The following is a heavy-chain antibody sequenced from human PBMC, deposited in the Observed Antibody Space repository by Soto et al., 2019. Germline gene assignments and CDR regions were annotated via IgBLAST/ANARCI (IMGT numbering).Heavy chain of an antibody. J-gene: IGHJ4*02. Sequence: ASVKVSCKASGNTVPNYAIHWVRQAPGQRLEWTGWINGGNGNTYYSEHFQGRVTFTRDTSAGTVYMQLSSLTSEDTAVYYCVRGGPGGTYQYTLDYWVQGTLVTVSS. D-gene: IGHD1-26*01. V-gene: IGHV1-3*01. CDR3: VRGGPGGTYQYTLDY. CDR1: GNTVPNYA. CDR2: INGGNGNT.